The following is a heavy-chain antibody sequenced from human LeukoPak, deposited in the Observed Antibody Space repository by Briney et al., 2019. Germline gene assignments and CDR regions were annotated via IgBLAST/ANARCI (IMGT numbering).Heavy chain of an antibody. CDR3: VNDCSSSSCYDY. J-gene: IGHJ4*02. V-gene: IGHV3-21*01. CDR2: ISSSSGYI. CDR1: GFTFSSYT. Sequence: GGSLRLSCAAFGFTFSSYTMNWVRQAPGKGLEWVSSISSSSGYIYYADSVKGRFTISRDNAKNSLYLQLNSLRAEDTAVYYCVNDCSSSSCYDYWGQGTLVTVSS. D-gene: IGHD2-2*01.